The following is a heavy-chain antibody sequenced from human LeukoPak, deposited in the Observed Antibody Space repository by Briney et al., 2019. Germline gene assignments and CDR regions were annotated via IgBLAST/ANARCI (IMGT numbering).Heavy chain of an antibody. Sequence: SVKVSXKASGGTFRSYAISWVRQAPGQGLEWMGGIIPIFGTANYAQKFQGRVTITADESTSTAHMELSSLRSEDTAVYYCARDRLMVRGVIDYWGQGTLVTVSS. CDR1: GGTFRSYA. CDR2: IIPIFGTA. J-gene: IGHJ4*02. V-gene: IGHV1-69*13. D-gene: IGHD3-10*01. CDR3: ARDRLMVRGVIDY.